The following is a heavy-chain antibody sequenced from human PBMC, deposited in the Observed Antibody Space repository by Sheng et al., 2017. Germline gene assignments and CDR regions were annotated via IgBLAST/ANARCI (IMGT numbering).Heavy chain of an antibody. CDR1: GHSFSDFW. D-gene: IGHD5-12*01. Sequence: EVQLVQSGPEVKKPGESLKISCKASGHSFSDFWIAWVRQMPGKGLEWMGIIYPDDADTRYSPSFQGQVTISADKSITTAYLQWSSLKASDTAMYYCAGGPCSQMATLQAFDMWGQGTMVT. J-gene: IGHJ3*02. V-gene: IGHV5-51*06. CDR3: AGGPCSQMATLQAFDM. CDR2: IYPDDADT.